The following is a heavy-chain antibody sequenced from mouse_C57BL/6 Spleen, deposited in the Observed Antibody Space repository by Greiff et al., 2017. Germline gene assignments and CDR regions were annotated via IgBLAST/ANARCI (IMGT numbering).Heavy chain of an antibody. CDR2: INPNYGTT. V-gene: IGHV1-39*01. D-gene: IGHD2-1*01. CDR1: GYSFTDYN. CDR3: ARAGNYVEAMDY. J-gene: IGHJ4*01. Sequence: EVKLMESGPELVKPGASVKISCKASGYSFTDYNMNWVKQSNGKSLEWIGVINPNYGTTSYNQKFKGKATLTVDQSSSTAYMQLNSLTSEDSAVYYCARAGNYVEAMDYWGQGTSVTVSS.